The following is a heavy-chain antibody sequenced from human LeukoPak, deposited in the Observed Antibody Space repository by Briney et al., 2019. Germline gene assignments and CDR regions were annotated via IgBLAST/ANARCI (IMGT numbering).Heavy chain of an antibody. V-gene: IGHV3-30*02. J-gene: IGHJ5*02. CDR1: GFSFSKYA. Sequence: QSGGSLRLSCAASGFSFSKYAMHWVRQAPGKGLEWVSFIRYDGNIKNYADSVKGRFTISRDNSKDTLYLQMNSLRAEDTAVYYCTKGDDYGVNTRLPKFNWFDPWGQGALVTVSS. D-gene: IGHD4-23*01. CDR3: TKGDDYGVNTRLPKFNWFDP. CDR2: IRYDGNIK.